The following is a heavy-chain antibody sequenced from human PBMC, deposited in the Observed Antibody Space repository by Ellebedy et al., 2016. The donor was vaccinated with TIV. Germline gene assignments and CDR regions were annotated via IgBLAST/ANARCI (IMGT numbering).Heavy chain of an antibody. CDR2: LSHSGSP. V-gene: IGHV4-4*02. J-gene: IGHJ6*02. CDR1: GGSISSSHW. CDR3: ARESDGMDV. Sequence: MPSETLSLTCALSGGSISSSHWWNWVRQSPGKGLEWIGQLSHSGSPNCNPSLKRRVTISVDKSKNQFSLMLNSVTAADTAVYYCARESDGMDVWGQGTTVTVSS.